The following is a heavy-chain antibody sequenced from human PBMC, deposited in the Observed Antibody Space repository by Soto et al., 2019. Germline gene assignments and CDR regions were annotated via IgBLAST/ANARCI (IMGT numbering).Heavy chain of an antibody. Sequence: GGSLRLSCAASGFTFSSYAMHWVRQAPGKGLEWVAVISYDGSNKYYADSVKGRFTISRDNTKNTLYLQMNSLRAEDTAVYYCARGGGYDIVATVFDYWSQGTLVTVSS. D-gene: IGHD5-12*01. J-gene: IGHJ4*02. V-gene: IGHV3-30-3*01. CDR2: ISYDGSNK. CDR3: ARGGGYDIVATVFDY. CDR1: GFTFSSYA.